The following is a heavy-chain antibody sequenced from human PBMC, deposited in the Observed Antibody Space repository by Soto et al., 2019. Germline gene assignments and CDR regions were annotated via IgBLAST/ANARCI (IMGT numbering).Heavy chain of an antibody. D-gene: IGHD5-18*01. CDR1: GGTFSSYA. J-gene: IGHJ4*02. CDR2: IIPIFGTA. CDR3: ARDRDSYGYWFDY. V-gene: IGHV1-69*13. Sequence: ASVKVSCKASGGTFSSYAISWVRQAPGQGLEWMGGIIPIFGTANYAQKFQGRVTITADESTSTAYMELSSLRSEDTAVYYCARDRDSYGYWFDYWGQGTLVTVSS.